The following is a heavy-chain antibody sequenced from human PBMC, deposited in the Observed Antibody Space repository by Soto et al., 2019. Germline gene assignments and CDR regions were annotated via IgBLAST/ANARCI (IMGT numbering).Heavy chain of an antibody. D-gene: IGHD3-10*01. CDR1: GGSISSSSYY. Sequence: PSETLSLTCTVSGGSISSSSYYWGWIRQPPGKGLEWIGSIYYSGSTYYNPSLKSRVTISVDTSKNQFSLKLSSVTAADTAVYYCAGLITMVRGVKYYFDYWGQGTLVTVSS. V-gene: IGHV4-39*01. CDR3: AGLITMVRGVKYYFDY. CDR2: IYYSGST. J-gene: IGHJ4*02.